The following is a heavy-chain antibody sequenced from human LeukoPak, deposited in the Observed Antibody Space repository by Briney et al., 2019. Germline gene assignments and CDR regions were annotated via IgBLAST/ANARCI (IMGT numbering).Heavy chain of an antibody. V-gene: IGHV3-66*01. CDR1: GFSVSYNY. J-gene: IGHJ4*02. CDR2: IYAGGDT. Sequence: SGGSLRLSCAASGFSVSYNYMSWVRQAPARGLEWVSVIYAGGDTYYADSVKGRFTISRDNSKSTVYLQMHSLRADDTAVYYCARISGTLCFDLWGLGTLVTVSS. D-gene: IGHD1-7*01. CDR3: ARISGTLCFDL.